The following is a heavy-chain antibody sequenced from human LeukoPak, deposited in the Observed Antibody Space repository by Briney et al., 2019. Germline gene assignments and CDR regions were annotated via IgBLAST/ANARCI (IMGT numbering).Heavy chain of an antibody. CDR3: AKGAYDFLEIAYFDY. J-gene: IGHJ4*02. CDR2: VIGSSGAT. Sequence: PGGSLRLSCAASGFSFTKYAVNWVRQAPGKGLEWVAVVIGSSGATDYADSVKGRFTISRDNSKNTLFLQMNSLRAEDTAIYYCAKGAYDFLEIAYFDYWGQGALATVSS. D-gene: IGHD3-3*01. CDR1: GFSFTKYA. V-gene: IGHV3-23*01.